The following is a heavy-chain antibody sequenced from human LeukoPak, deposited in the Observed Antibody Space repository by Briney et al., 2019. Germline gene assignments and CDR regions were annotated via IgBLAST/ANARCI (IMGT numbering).Heavy chain of an antibody. V-gene: IGHV3-48*03. Sequence: GGSLRLSCAASGFTFSSYEMNWVRQAPGKGLEWVSYISSSGSTIYYADSVKGRFTISRDNSKNTLYLQMNSLRAEDTAVYYCARDPPGDYDSSGYYDYWGQGTLVTVSS. D-gene: IGHD3-22*01. CDR2: ISSSGSTI. J-gene: IGHJ4*02. CDR3: ARDPPGDYDSSGYYDY. CDR1: GFTFSSYE.